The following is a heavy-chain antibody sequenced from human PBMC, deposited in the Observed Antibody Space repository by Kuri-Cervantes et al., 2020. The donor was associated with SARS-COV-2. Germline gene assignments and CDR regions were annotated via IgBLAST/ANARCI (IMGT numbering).Heavy chain of an antibody. V-gene: IGHV4-30-2*01. CDR3: ARQIGPHYFDY. CDR1: GGSSSSGGYS. J-gene: IGHJ4*02. Sequence: SETLSLTXAVSGGSSSSGGYSWSWIRQPPGKGLEWIGYIYHSGSTSYNPSLKSRVTISVDRSKNQFSLKLSSVTAADTAVYYCARQIGPHYFDYWGQGTLVTFSS. CDR2: IYHSGST. D-gene: IGHD3-16*01.